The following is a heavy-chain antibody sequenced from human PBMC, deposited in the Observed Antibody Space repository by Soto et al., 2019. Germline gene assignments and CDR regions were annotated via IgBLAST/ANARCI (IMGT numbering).Heavy chain of an antibody. J-gene: IGHJ4*02. CDR1: GFSFSSYA. CDR3: ARGGGGGLFEH. Sequence: GGSLRLSCQTSGFSFSSYAMHWVRQAPGKGLEWVGVISYDGSHKFYGESVKGRFTISRDNSKSSLFLQMNSLGVEDTAVYYCARGGGGGLFEHWGQGVLVTVSS. V-gene: IGHV3-30*03. CDR2: ISYDGSHK. D-gene: IGHD2-21*01.